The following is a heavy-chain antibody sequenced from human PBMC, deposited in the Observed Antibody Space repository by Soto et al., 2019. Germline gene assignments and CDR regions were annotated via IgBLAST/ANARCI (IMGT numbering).Heavy chain of an antibody. CDR2: INHSGST. Sequence: SETLSLTCAVYGGSFSGYYWSWIRQPPGKGLEGIGEINHSGSTNYNPSLKSRVTISVDTSKNQFSLKLSSVTAADTAVYYCARGWDLLYFDYWGQGTLVTVSS. CDR1: GGSFSGYY. V-gene: IGHV4-34*01. D-gene: IGHD1-26*01. J-gene: IGHJ4*02. CDR3: ARGWDLLYFDY.